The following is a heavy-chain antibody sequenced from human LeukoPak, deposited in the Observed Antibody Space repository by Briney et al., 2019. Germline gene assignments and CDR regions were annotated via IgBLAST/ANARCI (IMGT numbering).Heavy chain of an antibody. CDR3: ARGRGVYYYGSDLDY. D-gene: IGHD3-10*01. J-gene: IGHJ4*02. CDR2: INPNSGGT. Sequence: ASVKVSCKASGYTFTGYYIHWVRQAPGQGLEWTGWINPNSGGTNLAQKFQGRVTMTRDTSITTAYMELSRLTSDDTAVYYCARGRGVYYYGSDLDYWGQGTLVTVSS. V-gene: IGHV1-2*02. CDR1: GYTFTGYY.